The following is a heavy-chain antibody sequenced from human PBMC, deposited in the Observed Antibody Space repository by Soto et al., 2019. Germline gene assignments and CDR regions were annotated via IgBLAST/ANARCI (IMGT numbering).Heavy chain of an antibody. D-gene: IGHD3-22*01. J-gene: IGHJ4*02. CDR1: GFTFDDYG. V-gene: IGHV3-20*01. Sequence: EVQLVESGGGVVRPGESLRLSCAASGFTFDDYGMSWVRQAPGKGLEWVSGINWNGGSTGYADSVKGRFTISRDNAKNSLFLQMNSLRAEDTALYDCAKSLTYYSDSSGYSGFDYWGQGTLVTVSS. CDR3: AKSLTYYSDSSGYSGFDY. CDR2: INWNGGST.